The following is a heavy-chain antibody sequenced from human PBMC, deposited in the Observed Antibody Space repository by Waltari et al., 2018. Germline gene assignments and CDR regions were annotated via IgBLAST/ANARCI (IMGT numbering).Heavy chain of an antibody. CDR2: IYYSGST. CDR1: GGSISSSSYY. Sequence: QLQLQESGPGLVKPSETLSLTCTVSGGSISSSSYYWGWLRQHPGKGLEWIGSIYYSGSTYYNPSLKSRVTISVDTSKNQFSLKLSSVTAADTAVYYCARVPYGSGSYYKAIDYWGQGTLVTVSS. V-gene: IGHV4-39*07. J-gene: IGHJ4*02. CDR3: ARVPYGSGSYYKAIDY. D-gene: IGHD3-10*01.